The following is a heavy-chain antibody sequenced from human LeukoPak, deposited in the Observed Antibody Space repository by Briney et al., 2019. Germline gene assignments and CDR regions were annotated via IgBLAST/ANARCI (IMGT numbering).Heavy chain of an antibody. CDR1: GFSFNNYW. CDR2: INSDGSIT. V-gene: IGHV3-74*01. CDR3: TKEQWGTFNS. J-gene: IGHJ4*02. Sequence: GGSLRLSCAASGFSFNNYWMLWVRHAPGKGLVWVSRINSDGSITHYADSVKGRFTISRDNAKNTLYLQMSSLRAEDTAVYYCTKEQWGTFNSCGQGTLVTVSS. D-gene: IGHD6-19*01.